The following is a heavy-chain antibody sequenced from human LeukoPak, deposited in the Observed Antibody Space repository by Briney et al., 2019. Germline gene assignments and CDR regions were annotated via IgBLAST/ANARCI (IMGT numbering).Heavy chain of an antibody. CDR1: GYTFTSYG. Sequence: ASVKVSCKASGYTFTSYGISWVRQAPGQGLEWTGWISAYNGNTNYAQKLQGRVTMTTDTSTSTAYMELRSLRSDDTAVYYCARDQGTAMGEYFDYWGQGTLVTVSS. V-gene: IGHV1-18*01. CDR2: ISAYNGNT. D-gene: IGHD5-18*01. CDR3: ARDQGTAMGEYFDY. J-gene: IGHJ4*02.